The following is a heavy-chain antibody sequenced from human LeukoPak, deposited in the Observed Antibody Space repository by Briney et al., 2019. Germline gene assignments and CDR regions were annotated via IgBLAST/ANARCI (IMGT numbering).Heavy chain of an antibody. J-gene: IGHJ4*02. V-gene: IGHV4-39*01. Sequence: SETLSLTCTVSGGSISSSSYYWGWIRQPPGKGLEWIGSIYYSGSTYYNPSLKSRVTISIDTSKNQFSLKLSSVTAADTAVYYCARGRTRLHSTNWYHVDYWGQGTLVTVSS. CDR3: ARGRTRLHSTNWYHVDY. D-gene: IGHD6-13*01. CDR2: IYYSGST. CDR1: GGSISSSSYY.